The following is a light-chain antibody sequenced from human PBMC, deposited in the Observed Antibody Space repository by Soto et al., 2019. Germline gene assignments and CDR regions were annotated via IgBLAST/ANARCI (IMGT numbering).Light chain of an antibody. V-gene: IGLV2-14*03. CDR2: AVS. CDR1: SSDVGDHNY. J-gene: IGLJ2*01. Sequence: QSALSQPASGSGSPGQSITISCTGTSSDVGDHNYVSWYQQQPGKAPKLMIYAVSNRPSGVSNRFSGSKSGTTASLTVSGLQAEDEADYYCSSYTTSSTVIFGGGTKLTVL. CDR3: SSYTTSSTVI.